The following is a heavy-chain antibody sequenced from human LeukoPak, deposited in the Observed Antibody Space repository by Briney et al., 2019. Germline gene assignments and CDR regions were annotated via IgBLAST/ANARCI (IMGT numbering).Heavy chain of an antibody. CDR3: ASGGYYDFWSGSERSHYYYYYYMDV. CDR2: IIPIFGTA. Sequence: SVKVSCKASGGTFSSYAISWVRQAPGQGLEWMGGIIPIFGTANYAQKFQDRVTITTDESTSTAYMELSSLRSEDTAVYYCASGGYYDFWSGSERSHYYYYYYMDVWGKGTTVTVSS. J-gene: IGHJ6*03. V-gene: IGHV1-69*05. CDR1: GGTFSSYA. D-gene: IGHD3-3*01.